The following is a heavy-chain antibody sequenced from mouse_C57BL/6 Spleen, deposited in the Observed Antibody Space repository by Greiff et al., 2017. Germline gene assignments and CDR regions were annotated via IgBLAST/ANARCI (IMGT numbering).Heavy chain of an antibody. Sequence: VQLKQSGGGLVKPGGSLKLSCAASGFTFSDYGMHWVRQAPEKGLEWVAYISSGSSTIYYADTVKGRFTISRDNAKNTLFLQMTSLRSEDTAMYYCARGYSNPFDYWGQGTTLTVSS. CDR3: ARGYSNPFDY. CDR1: GFTFSDYG. J-gene: IGHJ2*01. CDR2: ISSGSSTI. V-gene: IGHV5-17*01. D-gene: IGHD2-5*01.